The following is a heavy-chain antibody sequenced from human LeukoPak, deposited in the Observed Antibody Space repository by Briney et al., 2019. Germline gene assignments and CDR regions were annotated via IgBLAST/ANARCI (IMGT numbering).Heavy chain of an antibody. CDR1: GYTFTSYY. CDR2: INPSGGST. D-gene: IGHD6-13*01. Sequence: ASVKVSCKASGYTFTSYYMHWVRQAPGQGLEWMGIINPSGGSTSYAQKFQGRVTMTRDTSTSTVYMELGSLRSEDTAVYYCARDASFIAAASYGMDVWGQGTTVTVSS. J-gene: IGHJ6*02. V-gene: IGHV1-46*01. CDR3: ARDASFIAAASYGMDV.